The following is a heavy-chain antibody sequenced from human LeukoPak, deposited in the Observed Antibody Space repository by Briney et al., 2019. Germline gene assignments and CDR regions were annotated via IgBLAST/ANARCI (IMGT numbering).Heavy chain of an antibody. V-gene: IGHV3-30*02. J-gene: IGHJ4*02. CDR2: IWYDGSNK. Sequence: PGGSLRLSCAASGFTFSSYGMHWVRQAPGKGLEWVAVIWYDGSNKYYADSVKGRFTISRDNSKNTLYLQMSSLRAEDTAVYYCAKTSGGSADYWGQGTLVTVSS. CDR1: GFTFSSYG. D-gene: IGHD3-10*01. CDR3: AKTSGGSADY.